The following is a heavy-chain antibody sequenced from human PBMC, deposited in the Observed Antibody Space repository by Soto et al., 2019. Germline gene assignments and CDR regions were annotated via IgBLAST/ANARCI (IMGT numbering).Heavy chain of an antibody. V-gene: IGHV1-8*02. Sequence: ASVKVSCKASGYTFNNYDIHWVRQAPGHGLEWMGWMNPNSGNTGYAQDFRGRVTMTQNTAIGTAYMELSSLRSDDTATYYCTRAYGAETFDFWGQGTRVTVSS. J-gene: IGHJ5*01. D-gene: IGHD3-10*01. CDR2: MNPNSGNT. CDR3: TRAYGAETFDF. CDR1: GYTFNNYD.